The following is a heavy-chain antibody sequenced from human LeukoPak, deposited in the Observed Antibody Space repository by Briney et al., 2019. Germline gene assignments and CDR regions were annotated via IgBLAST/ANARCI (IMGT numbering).Heavy chain of an antibody. D-gene: IGHD4-11*01. J-gene: IGHJ4*02. CDR3: AISGYFDTIDYSFDL. CDR1: GGTFSGFS. Sequence: SETLTLTCTVSGGTFSGFSLSWIRQPPGKGLEWMGCIHYSGSTSYNPSRKGRITMSVDTSMNDFSLNLRSVAAADTDFYYCAISGYFDTIDYSFDLWGQGTLVTVSS. CDR2: IHYSGST. V-gene: IGHV4-59*01.